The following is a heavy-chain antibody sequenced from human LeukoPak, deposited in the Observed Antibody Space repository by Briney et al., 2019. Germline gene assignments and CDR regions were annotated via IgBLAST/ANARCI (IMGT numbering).Heavy chain of an antibody. CDR1: GFXFDDYA. D-gene: IGHD6-13*01. Sequence: PGGSLRLSCAASGFXFDDYAMHWGRQAPGEGLEWGSLISGDGDSTYYADSVKGRFTISRDNSKDSLYLQMNSLRTEDTALYYCAKDTGITPSGISGFFDFWGQGTLVTVSS. V-gene: IGHV3-43*02. J-gene: IGHJ4*02. CDR3: AKDTGITPSGISGFFDF. CDR2: ISGDGDST.